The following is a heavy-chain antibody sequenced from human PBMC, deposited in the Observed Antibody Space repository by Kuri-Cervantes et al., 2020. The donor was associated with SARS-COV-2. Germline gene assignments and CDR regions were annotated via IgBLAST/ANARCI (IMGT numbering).Heavy chain of an antibody. Sequence: GESLKILCAASGFTVSDFYMSWVRQAPGKGLEWVSLYGTDYAESVRGRFTISRDVSKNTVYLQMDSLRVEDTAIYYCVRAPSPDQLINYYFYYAMDVWGQGTTVTVSS. CDR3: VRAPSPDQLINYYFYYAMDV. CDR1: GFTVSDFY. V-gene: IGHV3-66*01. D-gene: IGHD2-2*01. CDR2: YGT. J-gene: IGHJ6*02.